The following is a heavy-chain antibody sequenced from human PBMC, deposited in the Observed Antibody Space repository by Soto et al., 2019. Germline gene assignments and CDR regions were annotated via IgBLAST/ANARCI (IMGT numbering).Heavy chain of an antibody. CDR1: GGTLSRYG. CDR3: ATEGRTYYFDS. V-gene: IGHV1-69*12. CDR2: IIPMFDTP. J-gene: IGHJ4*02. Sequence: QVQLVQSGAEVKKPGSSVKVSCKASGGTLSRYGISWVRQAPGQGLAWMGGIIPMFDTPNYAQKLQGRVTITADDSTSTAYMELSSLTSEDTAMYYCATEGRTYYFDSWGQGSQVTVSS.